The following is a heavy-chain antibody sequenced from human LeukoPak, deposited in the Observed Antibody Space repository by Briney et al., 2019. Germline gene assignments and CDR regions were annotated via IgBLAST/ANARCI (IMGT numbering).Heavy chain of an antibody. D-gene: IGHD3-22*01. CDR3: ASSDSSGYLGAFDI. CDR1: GFTFSDYY. J-gene: IGHJ3*02. CDR2: ISSSGSTI. V-gene: IGHV3-11*04. Sequence: GGSLRPSCAASGFTFSDYYMSWIRQAPGKGLEWVSYISSSGSTIYYADSVKGRFTISRDNAKNSLYLQMNSLRAEDTAVYYCASSDSSGYLGAFDIWGQGTMVTVSS.